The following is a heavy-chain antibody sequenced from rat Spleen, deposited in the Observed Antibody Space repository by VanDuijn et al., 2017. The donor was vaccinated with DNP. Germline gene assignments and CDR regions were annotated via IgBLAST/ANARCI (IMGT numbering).Heavy chain of an antibody. CDR3: ARFRTGPDY. V-gene: IGHV3-1*01. D-gene: IGHD4-2*01. Sequence: EVQLQESGPGLVKPSQSLSLTCSVTGSSIISNYWAWIRKFPGNKMEWTGYISYSGSTSYNPSLKSRISITRDTSKNQFFLQLNSVTTEDTATYYCARFRTGPDYWGQGVMVTVSS. J-gene: IGHJ2*01. CDR1: GSSIISNY. CDR2: ISYSGST.